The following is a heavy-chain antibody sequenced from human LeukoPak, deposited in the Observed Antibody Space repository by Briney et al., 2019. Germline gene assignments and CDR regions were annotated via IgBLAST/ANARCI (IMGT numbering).Heavy chain of an antibody. CDR2: ISSNGGST. CDR1: GFTFSSYA. J-gene: IGHJ4*02. V-gene: IGHV3-64*01. Sequence: GGSLRLSCAASGFTFSSYAMHWVRQAPGKGLEYVSAISSNGGSTYYANSVKGRFTISRDNSKNTLYLQMGSLRAEDMAVYYCARAPWPYYDSSSDYWGQGTLVTVSS. CDR3: ARAPWPYYDSSSDY. D-gene: IGHD3-22*01.